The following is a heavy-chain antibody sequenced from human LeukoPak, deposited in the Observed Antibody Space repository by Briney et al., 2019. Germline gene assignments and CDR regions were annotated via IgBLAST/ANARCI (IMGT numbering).Heavy chain of an antibody. CDR3: ARSSELLWFGEPLAYFDL. J-gene: IGHJ2*01. CDR1: AGSISYYD. CDR2: IYYSGST. Sequence: SETLSLTCTVSAGSISYYDWSWSRQPPGKGLEWIGYIYYSGSTNYNPYLKSRVTISVDTSKNQFSLKLSSVTAADTAVYYCARSSELLWFGEPLAYFDLWGRSTLVTVSS. V-gene: IGHV4-59*01. D-gene: IGHD3-10*01.